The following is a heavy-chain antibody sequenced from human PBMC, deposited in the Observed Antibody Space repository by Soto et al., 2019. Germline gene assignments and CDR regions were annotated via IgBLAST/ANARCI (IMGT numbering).Heavy chain of an antibody. CDR1: GFTFSSYS. CDR3: ARDLNLGSFDY. J-gene: IGHJ4*02. V-gene: IGHV3-48*01. Sequence: HPGGSLGLSCAASGFTFSSYSMNWVRQAPGKGLEWVSYISSSSSTIYYADSVKGRFTISRDNAKNSLYLQMNSLRAEDTAVYYCARDLNLGSFDYWGQGTLVTVSS. CDR2: ISSSSSTI.